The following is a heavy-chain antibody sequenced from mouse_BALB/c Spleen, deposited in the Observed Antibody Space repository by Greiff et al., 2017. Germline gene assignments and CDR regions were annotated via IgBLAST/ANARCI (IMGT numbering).Heavy chain of an antibody. CDR1: GFTFSSYA. CDR2: ISSGGSYT. CDR3: ARYGNFYYFDY. V-gene: IGHV5-9-4*01. J-gene: IGHJ2*01. D-gene: IGHD2-1*01. Sequence: EVMLVESGGGLVKPGGSLKLSCAASGFTFSSYAMSWVRQSPEKRLEWVAEISSGGSYTYYPDTVTGRFTISRDNAKNTLYLEMSSLRSEDTAMYYCARYGNFYYFDYWGQGTTLTVSS.